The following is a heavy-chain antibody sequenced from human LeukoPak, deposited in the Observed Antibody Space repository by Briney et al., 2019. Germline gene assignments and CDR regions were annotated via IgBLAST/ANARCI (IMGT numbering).Heavy chain of an antibody. CDR2: ISGYNGNT. CDR1: GYTFTSYG. J-gene: IGHJ6*03. Sequence: GGSVKVSSKASGYTFTSYGICWVRPAPGQGLERMGWISGYNGNTNYAEKLQGRVTMTTDTSTSTAYMELRSLRSDDTAVYYCARASSGTDYYYYMDVWGKGTTVTISS. V-gene: IGHV1-18*01. D-gene: IGHD2-2*01. CDR3: ARASSGTDYYYYMDV.